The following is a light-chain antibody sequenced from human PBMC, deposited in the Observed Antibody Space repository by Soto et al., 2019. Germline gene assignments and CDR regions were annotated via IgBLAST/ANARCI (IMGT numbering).Light chain of an antibody. CDR3: TSFTVASTVI. CDR1: SNDVGGYNF. V-gene: IGLV2-14*01. CDR2: EVS. J-gene: IGLJ2*01. Sequence: QSALTQPASVSGSPGQAITISCTGTSNDVGGYNFVSWYQQHPGKAPKVLIYEVSNRPSGVSHRFSGSKSGNTASLTISGLQAEDEGEYYCTSFTVASTVIFGGGTKVTVL.